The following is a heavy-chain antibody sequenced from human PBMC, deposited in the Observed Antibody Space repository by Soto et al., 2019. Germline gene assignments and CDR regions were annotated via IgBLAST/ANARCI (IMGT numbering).Heavy chain of an antibody. V-gene: IGHV4-59*08. Sequence: QVQLQESGPGLVKPSETLSLSCSVSGGSISGHYWSWVRQTPGKGLEWIGYMYYSGSTNYTPSLKSRVTISVYTSKNHFSLRLTSVNAADTAVYYCARGPYYDLIWNYYYMDVWGKGTTVTVSS. CDR1: GGSISGHY. D-gene: IGHD3-16*01. CDR2: MYYSGST. J-gene: IGHJ6*03. CDR3: ARGPYYDLIWNYYYMDV.